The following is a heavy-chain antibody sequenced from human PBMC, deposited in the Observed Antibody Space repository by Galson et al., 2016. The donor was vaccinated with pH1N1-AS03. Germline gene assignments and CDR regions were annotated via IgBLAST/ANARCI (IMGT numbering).Heavy chain of an antibody. V-gene: IGHV4-30-2*01. J-gene: IGHJ6*02. CDR3: ARGSGGYGLDV. CDR1: GGSISSSGVYS. D-gene: IGHD5-12*01. Sequence: TLSLTCAVSGGSISSSGVYSWSWIRQPPGKGLEWIGNIYHSGSTYYSPSLKSRVTISIVRSQNQFSLKLSSVTAADTAVYYCARGSGGYGLDVWGQGTTVTVSS. CDR2: IYHSGST.